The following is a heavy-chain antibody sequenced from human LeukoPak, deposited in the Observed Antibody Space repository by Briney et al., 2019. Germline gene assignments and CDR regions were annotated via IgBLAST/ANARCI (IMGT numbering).Heavy chain of an antibody. V-gene: IGHV3-53*01. CDR1: GFTVNKNY. Sequence: TGGSLTLSCTASGFTVNKNYMSWIRQAPGKGLQWVSLFYSDGRKFYADSVRGRFTVSGDNSKNTLYLQMNSLRADDTAVYYCVSHNDNGDYDEAWGQGTLVTVSS. CDR3: VSHNDNGDYDEA. D-gene: IGHD4-17*01. J-gene: IGHJ5*02. CDR2: FYSDGRK.